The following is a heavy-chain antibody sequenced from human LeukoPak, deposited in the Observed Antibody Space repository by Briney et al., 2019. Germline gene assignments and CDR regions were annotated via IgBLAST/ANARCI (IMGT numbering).Heavy chain of an antibody. CDR1: GGSITGSHY. D-gene: IGHD3-10*01. J-gene: IGHJ5*02. Sequence: PSETLSLTCSVSGGSITGSHYWGWIRQPPGKGLEWIGSVHYSGSTYYNPSLESRVTISADTSKNQFSLKLTSVTAADTAVYFCARGSGSGGWFDPWGQGTLVTVSS. CDR2: VHYSGST. V-gene: IGHV4-39*01. CDR3: ARGSGSGGWFDP.